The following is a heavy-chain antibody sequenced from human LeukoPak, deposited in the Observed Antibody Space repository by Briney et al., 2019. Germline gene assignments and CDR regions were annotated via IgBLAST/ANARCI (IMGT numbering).Heavy chain of an antibody. D-gene: IGHD5-18*01. CDR2: INHSGST. CDR3: ARLRRGYSYGYYFDY. CDR1: GGSFSGYY. J-gene: IGHJ4*02. V-gene: IGHV4-34*01. Sequence: SETLSLTCAVYGGSFSGYYWSWIRQPPGKGLEWIGEINHSGSTNYNPSLKSRVTISVDTSKNQFSLKLSSVTAADTAVYYCARLRRGYSYGYYFDYWGQGTLVTVSS.